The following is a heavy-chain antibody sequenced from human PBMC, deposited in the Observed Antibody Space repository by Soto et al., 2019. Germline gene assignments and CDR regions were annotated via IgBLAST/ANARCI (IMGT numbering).Heavy chain of an antibody. CDR1: GGTFSSYA. D-gene: IGHD2-2*01. J-gene: IGHJ6*02. Sequence: QVQLVQSGAEVKKPGSSVKVSCKASGGTFSSYAISWVRQAPGQGLEWMGGIIPISDTTNYAQKFQGRVTITADESTSTAYMELSSLPSEDTAVYYCARSQGSSTSLEIYYYYYYGMDVWGQGTTVTVSS. V-gene: IGHV1-69*01. CDR3: ARSQGSSTSLEIYYYYYYGMDV. CDR2: IIPISDTT.